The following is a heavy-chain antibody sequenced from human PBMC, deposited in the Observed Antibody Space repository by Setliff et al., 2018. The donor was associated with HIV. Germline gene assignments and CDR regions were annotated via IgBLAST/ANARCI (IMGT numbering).Heavy chain of an antibody. CDR3: AREDVDTSMVYYYYYYMDV. CDR2: ISYEGSNQ. V-gene: IGHV3-30*04. CDR1: GFIFSSYT. Sequence: PGGSLRLSCAASGFIFSSYTMHWVRQAPGKGLEWVAIISYEGSNQYYADSVQGRFTISRDTSKNTLYLQMNSLRGEDTAVYYCAREDVDTSMVYYYYYYMDVWGKGTTVTVS. J-gene: IGHJ6*03. D-gene: IGHD5-18*01.